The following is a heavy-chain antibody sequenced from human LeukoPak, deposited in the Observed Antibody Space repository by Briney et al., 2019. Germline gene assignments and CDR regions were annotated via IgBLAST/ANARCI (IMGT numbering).Heavy chain of an antibody. D-gene: IGHD3-10*01. V-gene: IGHV3-21*01. CDR1: GFTFSSYS. Sequence: GGSLRLSCAASGFTFSSYSMSWVRQAPGKGLEWVSSISSSTNFISYADSVKGRFTISRDNAKNSLYLQMNSLRAEDTAVYYCAREPDGSGSPYYYGMDVWGQGTTVTVSS. CDR3: AREPDGSGSPYYYGMDV. CDR2: ISSSTNFI. J-gene: IGHJ6*02.